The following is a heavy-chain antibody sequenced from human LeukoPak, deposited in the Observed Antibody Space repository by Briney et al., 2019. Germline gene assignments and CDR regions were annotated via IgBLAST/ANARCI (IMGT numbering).Heavy chain of an antibody. V-gene: IGHV3-30*18. CDR1: GFTFSSYG. D-gene: IGHD1-1*01. CDR2: ISHDGSNK. CDR3: AKDSGDIYYYYYMDV. Sequence: GGSLRLSCAASGFTFSSYGMHWVRQAPGKGLEWVAVISHDGSNKYYADSVKGRFTISRDNSKNTLYLQMNSLRAEDTAVYYCAKDSGDIYYYYYMDVWGKGTTVTVSS. J-gene: IGHJ6*03.